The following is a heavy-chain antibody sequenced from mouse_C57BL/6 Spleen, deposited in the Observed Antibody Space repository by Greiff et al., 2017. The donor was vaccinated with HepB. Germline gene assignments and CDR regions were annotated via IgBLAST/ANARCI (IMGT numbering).Heavy chain of an antibody. CDR1: GFTFSDYG. J-gene: IGHJ4*01. CDR2: ISSGSSTI. D-gene: IGHD6-1*01. V-gene: IGHV5-17*01. CDR3: ARGAVPDAMDY. Sequence: EVQLVESGGGLVKPGGSLKLSCAASGFTFSDYGMHWVRQAPEKGLEWVAYISSGSSTIYYADTVKGRFTISRDNAKNTLFLQMTSLRSEDTAMYYCARGAVPDAMDYWGHGTSVTVSS.